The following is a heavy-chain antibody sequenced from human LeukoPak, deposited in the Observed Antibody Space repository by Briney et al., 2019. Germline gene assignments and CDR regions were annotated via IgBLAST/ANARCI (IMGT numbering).Heavy chain of an antibody. CDR3: ARNIVIYSNWFDP. CDR2: IYHSGST. CDR1: GYSISSGYY. V-gene: IGHV4-38-2*01. Sequence: SETLSLTCAVSGYSISSGYYWGWIRQPPGKGLEWIGSIYHSGSTYYNPSLKSRVTISVDTSKNQFSLKLSSVTAADTAVYYCARNIVIYSNWFDPWGQRTLVTVSS. D-gene: IGHD2/OR15-2a*01. J-gene: IGHJ5*02.